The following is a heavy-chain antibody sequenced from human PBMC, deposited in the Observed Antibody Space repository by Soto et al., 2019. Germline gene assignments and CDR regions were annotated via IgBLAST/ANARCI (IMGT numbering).Heavy chain of an antibody. CDR2: IYYSGST. J-gene: IGHJ5*01. Sequence: PSETLSLTCTVSGGSISSYYWSWIRQPPGKGLEWIGYIYYSGSTNCNPSLKSRVTISVDTSKNQFSLKLSSVTAADTAVYYCASDPTYLYSSSGDGGGVGFDSWGQGTLVTVSS. CDR3: ASDPTYLYSSSGDGGGVGFDS. V-gene: IGHV4-59*01. D-gene: IGHD6-13*01. CDR1: GGSISSYY.